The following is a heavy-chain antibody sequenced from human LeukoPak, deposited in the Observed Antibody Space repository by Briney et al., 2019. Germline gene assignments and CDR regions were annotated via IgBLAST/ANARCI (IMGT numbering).Heavy chain of an antibody. Sequence: PSGTLSLTCAVSGGSISSSNWWSWVRQPPGKGLEWIREIYHSGSTNYNPSLKSRVTISVDKSKNQFSLKLSSVTAADTAVYYCARVDRSYGLYYFDYWGQGTLVTVSS. CDR3: ARVDRSYGLYYFDY. V-gene: IGHV4-4*02. CDR2: IYHSGST. CDR1: GGSISSSNW. J-gene: IGHJ4*02. D-gene: IGHD5-18*01.